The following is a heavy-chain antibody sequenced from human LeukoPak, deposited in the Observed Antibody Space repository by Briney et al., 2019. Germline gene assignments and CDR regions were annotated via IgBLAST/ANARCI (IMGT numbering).Heavy chain of an antibody. D-gene: IGHD3-22*01. CDR2: IWYDGSNK. V-gene: IGHV3-33*01. Sequence: GGSLRLSCAASGFTFGSYGMHWVRQAPGKGLEWVAVIWYDGSNKYYADSVKGRFTISRDNSKNTLYLQMNSLRAEDTAVYYCARGDSSGYPDAFDIWGQGTMVTVSS. CDR3: ARGDSSGYPDAFDI. CDR1: GFTFGSYG. J-gene: IGHJ3*02.